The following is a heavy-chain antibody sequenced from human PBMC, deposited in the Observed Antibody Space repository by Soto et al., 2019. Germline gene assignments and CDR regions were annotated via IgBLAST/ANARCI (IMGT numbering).Heavy chain of an antibody. CDR1: GFTFSSYA. CDR2: ISYDGSNK. Sequence: QVQLVESGGGVVQPGRSLRLSCAASGFTFSSYAMHWVRQAPGKGLEWVAVISYDGSNKYYADSVKGRFTISRDNSKNTLYLQMNSLRAEDTAVYYCARGARNWGSFDYWGQGTLVTVSS. D-gene: IGHD7-27*01. V-gene: IGHV3-30-3*01. CDR3: ARGARNWGSFDY. J-gene: IGHJ4*02.